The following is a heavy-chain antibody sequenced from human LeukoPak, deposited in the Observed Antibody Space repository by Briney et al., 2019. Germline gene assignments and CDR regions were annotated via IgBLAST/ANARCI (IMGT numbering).Heavy chain of an antibody. V-gene: IGHV3-21*01. J-gene: IGHJ6*02. Sequence: GGSLRLSCAASGFTFSSYSMNWVRQAPVKGLEWVSSISSSSSYIYYADSVKGRFTISRDNAKNSLYLQMNSLRAEDTAVYYCARDHPIVVVPAAIDYYGMDVWGQGTTVTVSS. CDR1: GFTFSSYS. CDR3: ARDHPIVVVPAAIDYYGMDV. D-gene: IGHD2-2*02. CDR2: ISSSSSYI.